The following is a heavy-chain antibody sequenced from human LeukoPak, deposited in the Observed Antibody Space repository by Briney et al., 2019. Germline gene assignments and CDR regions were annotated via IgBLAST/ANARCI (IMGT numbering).Heavy chain of an antibody. J-gene: IGHJ5*02. Sequence: TGRSLRLSCAASGFTFSNAWMSWVRQAPGNGREWVGRIKSKTDSGTTDYAAPVKGRFTISRDDSKNTLYLQMNSLKTEDTAVYYCTTDWTVLNWFDPWGQGTLVTVSS. CDR2: IKSKTDSGTT. CDR3: TTDWTVLNWFDP. D-gene: IGHD3-10*01. CDR1: GFTFSNAW. V-gene: IGHV3-15*01.